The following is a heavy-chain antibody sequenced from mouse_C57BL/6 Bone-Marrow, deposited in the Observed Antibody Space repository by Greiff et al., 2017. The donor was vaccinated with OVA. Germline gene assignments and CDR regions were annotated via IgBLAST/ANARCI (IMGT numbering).Heavy chain of an antibody. Sequence: QVQLMQPGAELVKPGDSVKVSCKASDYTFTSYWMHWVKQRPGQGLEWIGRIHPSDSDTNYSQKFKGKATLTVDKSSSTACMQLSSLTSEASVVYCGAREVRWYFDVWGTGTTLTVSS. CDR2: IHPSDSDT. V-gene: IGHV1-74*01. J-gene: IGHJ1*03. CDR3: AREVRWYFDV. CDR1: DYTFTSYW. D-gene: IGHD1-1*01.